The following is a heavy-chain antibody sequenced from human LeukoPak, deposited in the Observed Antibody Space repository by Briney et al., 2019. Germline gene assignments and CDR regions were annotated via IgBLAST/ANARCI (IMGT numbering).Heavy chain of an antibody. V-gene: IGHV4-39*01. CDR2: INHSGST. Sequence: SETLSLTCTVSGGSISSSSYYWGWIRQPPGKGLEWIGEINHSGSTNYNPSLKSRVTISVDTSKNQFSLKLSSVTAADTAVYYCARHPRYSRNWFDPWGQGTLVTVSS. CDR1: GGSISSSSYY. J-gene: IGHJ5*02. D-gene: IGHD6-13*01. CDR3: ARHPRYSRNWFDP.